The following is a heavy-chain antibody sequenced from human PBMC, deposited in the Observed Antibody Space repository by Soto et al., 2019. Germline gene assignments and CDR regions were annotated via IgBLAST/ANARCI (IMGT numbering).Heavy chain of an antibody. CDR1: GGCISSYY. CDR2: IYYSGST. Sequence: PSETLSLTCTVSGGCISSYYWSWIRQHPGKGLEWIAYIYYSGSTNYNPSLKSRVTISVDTSKNQFSLKLSSVTAADTAVYYCARGEYSYGSLDYWGQGTLVTVSS. J-gene: IGHJ4*02. D-gene: IGHD5-18*01. V-gene: IGHV4-59*01. CDR3: ARGEYSYGSLDY.